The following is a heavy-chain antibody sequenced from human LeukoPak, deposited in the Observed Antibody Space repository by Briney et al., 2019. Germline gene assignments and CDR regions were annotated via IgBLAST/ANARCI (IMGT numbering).Heavy chain of an antibody. CDR3: ARSRLAASGNYFDY. J-gene: IGHJ4*02. CDR1: GFTFSSYW. D-gene: IGHD6-13*01. V-gene: IGHV3-7*01. Sequence: GGSLRLSCAASGFTFSSYWMSWVRQAPGKGLEWVANIKEDGSEKYYVDSVKGRFTISRDNAKNSLYLQMNSLRAEDTAVYYCARSRLAASGNYFDYWGQGTLVTVSS. CDR2: IKEDGSEK.